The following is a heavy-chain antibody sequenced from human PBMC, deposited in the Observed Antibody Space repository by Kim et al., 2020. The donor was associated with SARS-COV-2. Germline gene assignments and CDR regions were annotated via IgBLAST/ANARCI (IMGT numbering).Heavy chain of an antibody. CDR1: GFTFGDYA. Sequence: GGSLRLSCTASGFTFGDYAMSWVRQAPGKGLEWVGFISSNAYGGTTEYAASVKGSFTISSADSTSIAYLQMNSRKTEDTAVYYCTRGRNYYESSGYYFDYYGMDVRGQGTTVTVCS. CDR2: ISSNAYGGTT. D-gene: IGHD3-22*01. CDR3: TRGRNYYESSGYYFDYYGMDV. J-gene: IGHJ6*02. V-gene: IGHV3-49*04.